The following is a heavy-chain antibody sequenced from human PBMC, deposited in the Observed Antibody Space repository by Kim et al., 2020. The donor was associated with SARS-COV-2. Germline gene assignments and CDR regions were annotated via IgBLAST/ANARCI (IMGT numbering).Heavy chain of an antibody. Sequence: GGSLRLSCAASGFTFSSYGMHWVRQAPGKGLEWVAVISYDGSNKYYADSVKGRFTISRDNSKNTLYLQMNSLRAEDTAVYYCAKDQLYYYYDSSGLEDNSSKGIDYWGQGTLVTVSS. D-gene: IGHD3-22*01. CDR1: GFTFSSYG. J-gene: IGHJ4*02. CDR3: AKDQLYYYYDSSGLEDNSSKGIDY. CDR2: ISYDGSNK. V-gene: IGHV3-30*18.